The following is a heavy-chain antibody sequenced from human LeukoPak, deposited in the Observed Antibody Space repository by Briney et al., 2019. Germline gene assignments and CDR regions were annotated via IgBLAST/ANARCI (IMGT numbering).Heavy chain of an antibody. J-gene: IGHJ6*03. Sequence: GASVKVSCKASGYTFIRYGITWVRQAPGQGLEWMAWISPYNGNTKYAQKFQGRVTMTTDTSTSTAYMELRSLRSDDTAVYYCARDAGKDFWSGYWGPSYYYYMDVWGKGTTVTVSS. CDR2: ISPYNGNT. V-gene: IGHV1-18*01. D-gene: IGHD3-3*01. CDR1: GYTFIRYG. CDR3: ARDAGKDFWSGYWGPSYYYYMDV.